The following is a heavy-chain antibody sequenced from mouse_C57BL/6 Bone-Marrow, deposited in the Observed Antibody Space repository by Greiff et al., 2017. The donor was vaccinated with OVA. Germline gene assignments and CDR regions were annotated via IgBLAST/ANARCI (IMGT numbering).Heavy chain of an antibody. V-gene: IGHV1-80*01. CDR3: AISALRQPRAFDY. CDR2: IYPGDGDT. Sequence: KPSGAELVKPGASVQISCKASGYAFSSYWMNWVTQTHGKGLEWIGQIYPGDGDTTYYGKFKGKATLTADKSARTAYRQLSSLTSEDSAVDVCAISALRQPRAFDYWGKGTTRTVSS. D-gene: IGHD1-2*01. CDR1: GYAFSSYW. J-gene: IGHJ2*01.